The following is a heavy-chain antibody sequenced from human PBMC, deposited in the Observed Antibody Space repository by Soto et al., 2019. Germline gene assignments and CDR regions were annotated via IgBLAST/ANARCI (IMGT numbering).Heavy chain of an antibody. J-gene: IGHJ6*02. V-gene: IGHV4-59*01. Sequence: WTWIRQTPGKGLEWIGYIYHTGSTNYNPSLKSRVTMSLDTSKSQFSLTLNSVTAADTAVYYCAGDRVAAQYYYGGLDVWGQGTSVTVSS. CDR2: IYHTGST. D-gene: IGHD6-6*01. CDR3: AGDRVAAQYYYGGLDV.